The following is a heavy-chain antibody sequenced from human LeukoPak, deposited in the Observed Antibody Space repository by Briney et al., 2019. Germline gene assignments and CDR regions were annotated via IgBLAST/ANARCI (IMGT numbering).Heavy chain of an antibody. Sequence: PGGSLRLSCAASGFTFCTYAMSWVRQAPGKGLEWVSGISASGGTTYYADSVKGRFTISRDNSKNTLCLQMNSLRAEDTAFYYCAQLVAATPLDYSGQGTLVTVSS. D-gene: IGHD2-15*01. CDR2: ISASGGTT. CDR3: AQLVAATPLDY. J-gene: IGHJ4*02. V-gene: IGHV3-23*01. CDR1: GFTFCTYA.